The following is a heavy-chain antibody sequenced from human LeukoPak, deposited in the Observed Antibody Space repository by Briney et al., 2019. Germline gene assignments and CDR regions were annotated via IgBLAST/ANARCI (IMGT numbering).Heavy chain of an antibody. V-gene: IGHV3-7*01. CDR3: ARARIAARTYYFDY. D-gene: IGHD6-6*01. CDR1: GFTFSSYW. J-gene: IGHJ4*02. CDR2: IKQDGSEK. Sequence: GGSLRLSCAASGFTFSSYWMSWVRQAPGKGLEWEANIKQDGSEKYYVDSVKVRFTVSRDNAKNSLYLQMNSLRAEDTAVYYCARARIAARTYYFDYWGQGTLVTVSS.